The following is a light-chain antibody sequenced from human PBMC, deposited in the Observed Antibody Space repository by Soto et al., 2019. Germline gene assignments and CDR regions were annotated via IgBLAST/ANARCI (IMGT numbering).Light chain of an antibody. CDR3: QQRSDWPPFT. J-gene: IGKJ3*01. CDR1: QSVNNL. CDR2: DAT. V-gene: IGKV3-11*01. Sequence: ETILTQSPATLSLSPGESATLSCRASQSVNNLLAWYQQKPDQAPRLLIYDATKRATGVPDRFRGSGSGTDFTLTITSLEPEDFAVYYCQQRSDWPPFTFGPGTKVDVK.